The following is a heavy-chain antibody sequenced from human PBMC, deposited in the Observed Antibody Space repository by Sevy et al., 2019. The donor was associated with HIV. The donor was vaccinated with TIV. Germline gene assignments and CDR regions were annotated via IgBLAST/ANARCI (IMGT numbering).Heavy chain of an antibody. V-gene: IGHV3-23*01. Sequence: GGSLILSCAASGFIFSTYAMSWVRQAPGKGLEWVSAISGSGGSTYNADSMKGRFTISRDNSKNTLYLQMNSLRVDDTAVYYCAKGDRTFYGLDVWGQGTTVTVSS. CDR2: ISGSGGST. J-gene: IGHJ6*02. CDR1: GFIFSTYA. CDR3: AKGDRTFYGLDV.